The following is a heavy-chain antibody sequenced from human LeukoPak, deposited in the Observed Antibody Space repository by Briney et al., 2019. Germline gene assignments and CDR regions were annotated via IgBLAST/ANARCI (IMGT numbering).Heavy chain of an antibody. CDR2: IYTSGTI. D-gene: IGHD3-10*01. Sequence: ASETLSLTCTVSGGSISSYYWSWIRQPAGTALEWIGRIYTSGTITYNPSLKSRVTMSVDTSKNQFSLKLSSVTAADAAVYYCARDSGTTGEVKFDPWGQGTLVTVSS. V-gene: IGHV4-4*07. CDR3: ARDSGTTGEVKFDP. J-gene: IGHJ5*02. CDR1: GGSISSYY.